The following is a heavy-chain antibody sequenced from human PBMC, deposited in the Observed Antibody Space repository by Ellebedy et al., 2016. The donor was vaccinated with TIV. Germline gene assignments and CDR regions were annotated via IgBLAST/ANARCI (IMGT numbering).Heavy chain of an antibody. D-gene: IGHD5-18*01. V-gene: IGHV4-34*01. CDR3: ARSFRTELWSYYYGMDV. CDR2: INHSGST. Sequence: MPSETLSLTCAVYGGSFSGYYWSWIRQPPGKGLEWIGEINHSGSTNYNPSLKSRVTISVDTSKNQFSLKLSSVTAADTAVYYCARSFRTELWSYYYGMDVWGQGTTVTVSS. CDR1: GGSFSGYY. J-gene: IGHJ6*02.